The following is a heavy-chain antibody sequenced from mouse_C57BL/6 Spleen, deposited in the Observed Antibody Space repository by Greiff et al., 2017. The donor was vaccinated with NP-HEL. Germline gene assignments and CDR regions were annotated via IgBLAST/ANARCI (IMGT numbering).Heavy chain of an antibody. J-gene: IGHJ2*01. D-gene: IGHD2-1*01. CDR1: GYAFSSYW. V-gene: IGHV1-80*01. Sequence: QVQLKESGAELVKPGASVKISCKASGYAFSSYWMNWVKQRPGKGLEWIGQIYPGDGDTNYNGKFKGKATLTADKSSSTAYMQLSSLTSEDSAVYFCARSLYGNYAFDYWGQGTTLTVSS. CDR2: IYPGDGDT. CDR3: ARSLYGNYAFDY.